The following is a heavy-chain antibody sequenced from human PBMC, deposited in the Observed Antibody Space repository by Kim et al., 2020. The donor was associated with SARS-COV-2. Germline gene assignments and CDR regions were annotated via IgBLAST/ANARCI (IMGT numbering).Heavy chain of an antibody. D-gene: IGHD3-22*01. J-gene: IGHJ4*02. V-gene: IGHV3-23*01. CDR3: AKVRDYYDSSGYKYYFDY. Sequence: KGRFTISRDSSKNTLYLQMNSLRAEDTAVYYCAKVRDYYDSSGYKYYFDYWGQGTLVTVSS.